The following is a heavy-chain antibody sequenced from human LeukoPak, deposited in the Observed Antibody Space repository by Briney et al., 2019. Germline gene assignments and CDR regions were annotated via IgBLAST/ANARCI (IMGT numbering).Heavy chain of an antibody. J-gene: IGHJ3*02. Sequence: GASVKVSCKASGYTFTSYGISWVRQAPGQGLEWMGWISAYNGNTNYAQKLQGRVTMTTDTSTSTAYMELRSLRSDDTAVYYCARVVGATPEDDAFDIWGQGTMVTVSS. CDR2: ISAYNGNT. CDR1: GYTFTSYG. V-gene: IGHV1-18*01. CDR3: ARVVGATPEDDAFDI. D-gene: IGHD1-26*01.